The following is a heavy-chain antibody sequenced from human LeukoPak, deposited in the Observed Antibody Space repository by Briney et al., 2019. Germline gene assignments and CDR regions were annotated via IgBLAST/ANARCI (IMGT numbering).Heavy chain of an antibody. D-gene: IGHD4-23*01. CDR1: GYSISSGYY. CDR3: ARGEGGNVRYFDY. V-gene: IGHV4-38-2*01. CDR2: IHHSGST. J-gene: IGHJ4*02. Sequence: SETLSLTCAVSGYSISSGYYWGWIRQPPGKGLEWIGSIHHSGSTYYNPSLKSRVTISVDTSKNQFSLKLSSATAAATAVYYCARGEGGNVRYFDYWGQGTLVTVSS.